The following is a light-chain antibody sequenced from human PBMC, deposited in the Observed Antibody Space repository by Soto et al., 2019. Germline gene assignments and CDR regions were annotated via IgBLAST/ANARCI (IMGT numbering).Light chain of an antibody. CDR3: CSYTNTNTLV. CDR2: EVS. V-gene: IGLV2-14*01. Sequence: ALTQPASVSGSPGQSITISCTGTSSDVGGYNYVSWYQQHPGKAPKVMIYEVSNRPSGVSNRFSGSKSGNTASLTISGLQAEDEADYYCCSYTNTNTLVFGTGTKLTVL. CDR1: SSDVGGYNY. J-gene: IGLJ1*01.